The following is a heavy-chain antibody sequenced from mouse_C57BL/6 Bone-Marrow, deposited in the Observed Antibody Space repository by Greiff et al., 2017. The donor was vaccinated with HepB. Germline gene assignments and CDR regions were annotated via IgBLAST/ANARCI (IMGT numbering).Heavy chain of an antibody. Sequence: QVQLQQSGAELVRPGTSVKVSCKASGYAFTNYLIEWVKQRPGQGLEWIGVINPGSGGNNYNEKFKGKATLTADNSSSTAYMQLSSLTSEDSAVYFWAREAPGRVYYVGYAMDYWGQGTSVTVSS. CDR3: AREAPGRVYYVGYAMDY. J-gene: IGHJ4*01. D-gene: IGHD1-1*01. V-gene: IGHV1-54*01. CDR1: GYAFTNYL. CDR2: INPGSGGN.